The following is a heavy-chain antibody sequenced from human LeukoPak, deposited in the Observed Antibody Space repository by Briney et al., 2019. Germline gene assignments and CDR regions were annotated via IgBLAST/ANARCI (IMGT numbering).Heavy chain of an antibody. CDR1: GFTFSSYA. D-gene: IGHD6-19*01. CDR3: AKDSSGWSRGHYFDY. CDR2: ISGSGGST. Sequence: PGGSLRLSCAASGFTFSSYAMSWVRQAPGKGLEWVSAISGSGGSTYYADSVKGRFTISRDNSKNTLYLQMNSLRAEDTAVYYCAKDSSGWSRGHYFDYWGQGTLVTVSS. V-gene: IGHV3-23*01. J-gene: IGHJ4*02.